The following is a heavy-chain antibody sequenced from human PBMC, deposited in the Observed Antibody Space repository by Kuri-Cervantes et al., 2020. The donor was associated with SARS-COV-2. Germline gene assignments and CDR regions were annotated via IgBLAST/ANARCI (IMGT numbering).Heavy chain of an antibody. CDR2: IYYSGST. D-gene: IGHD6-13*01. CDR3: ARDHGSFRITAAGIDAFDI. Sequence: GSLRLSCTVSGGSISSYYWSWIRQPPGKGLEWIGYIYYSGSTNYNPSLKSRVTISVDTSKSQFSLKLSSVTAADTAVYYCARDHGSFRITAAGIDAFDIWGQGTMVTVSS. CDR1: GGSISSYY. V-gene: IGHV4-59*01. J-gene: IGHJ3*02.